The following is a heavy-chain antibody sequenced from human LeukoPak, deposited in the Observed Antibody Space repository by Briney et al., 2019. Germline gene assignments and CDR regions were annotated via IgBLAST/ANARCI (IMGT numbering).Heavy chain of an antibody. CDR1: GGSISSYY. J-gene: IGHJ6*03. Sequence: SETLSLTCAVSGGSISSYYWSWIRQPAGKGLEWIGRIYTSGSTNYNPSLKSRVTMSVDTSKNQFSLKLSSVTAADTAVYYCARGPPLWSSSWSHYYYYYMDVWGKGTTVTVSS. CDR2: IYTSGST. V-gene: IGHV4-4*07. D-gene: IGHD6-13*01. CDR3: ARGPPLWSSSWSHYYYYYMDV.